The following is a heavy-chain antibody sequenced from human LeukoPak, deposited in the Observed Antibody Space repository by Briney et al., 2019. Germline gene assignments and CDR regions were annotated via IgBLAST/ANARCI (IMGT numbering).Heavy chain of an antibody. CDR1: VCTFSSDA. Sequence: PGGSLRLSCPASVCTFSSDAMIWVRQAPAKGLEWVSAISGSGGSTYYADSVKGRFTISRDNSKNTLYLQMNSLRAEDTAVYYCAKGTSAMIVVVNDYWGQGTLVTVSS. CDR2: ISGSGGST. V-gene: IGHV3-23*01. D-gene: IGHD3-22*01. CDR3: AKGTSAMIVVVNDY. J-gene: IGHJ4*02.